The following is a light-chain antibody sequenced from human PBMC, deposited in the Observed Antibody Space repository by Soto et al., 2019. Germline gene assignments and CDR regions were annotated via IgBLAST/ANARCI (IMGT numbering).Light chain of an antibody. CDR1: QSISGW. V-gene: IGKV1-5*01. CDR2: EAS. CDR3: QQYNSYSRT. J-gene: IGKJ1*01. Sequence: DIQMTQSPSTLSASVGDRVTITCRASQSISGWLAWYQQKPGKAPKLLIFEASSLESGVPSRFSGSGGATEFTLTISSLQPDDFATYYYQQYNSYSRTFGQGTKVEIK.